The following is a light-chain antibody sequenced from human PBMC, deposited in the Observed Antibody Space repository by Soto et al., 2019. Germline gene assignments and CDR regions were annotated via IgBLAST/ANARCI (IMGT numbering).Light chain of an antibody. CDR1: SSDVGGYNY. V-gene: IGLV2-8*01. Sequence: QSVLTQPPSASGSPGQSVTISCTGTSSDVGGYNYVSWYQQHPGKAPKLMIYEVSTRPSGVPDRFSGSKSGNTASLTVSGLQAEDEADYYCSSYAGSSLFGGGTQLTVL. J-gene: IGLJ7*01. CDR2: EVS. CDR3: SSYAGSSL.